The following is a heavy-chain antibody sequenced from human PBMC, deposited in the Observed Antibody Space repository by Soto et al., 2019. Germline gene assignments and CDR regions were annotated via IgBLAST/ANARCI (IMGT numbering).Heavy chain of an antibody. CDR2: ISYDGSNK. CDR1: GFTFSSYA. CDR3: ARAPSPHYYDSSGYDWYFDL. V-gene: IGHV3-30-3*01. Sequence: ESGGGVVQPGRSLRLSCAASGFTFSSYAMHWVRQAPGKGLEWVAVISYDGSNKYYADSVKGRFTISRDNSKNTLYLQMNSLRAEDTAVYYCARAPSPHYYDSSGYDWYFDLWGRGTLVTVSS. J-gene: IGHJ2*01. D-gene: IGHD3-22*01.